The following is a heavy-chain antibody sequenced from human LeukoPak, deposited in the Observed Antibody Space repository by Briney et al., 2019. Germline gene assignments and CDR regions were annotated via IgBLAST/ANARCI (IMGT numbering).Heavy chain of an antibody. CDR1: GGTFSSYA. D-gene: IGHD2-2*02. CDR2: IIPIFGTA. Sequence: PVKVSCKASGGTFSSYAISWVRQAPGQGLEWMGGIIPIFGTANYAQKFQGRSTITTDESTSTAYMELSSLRSEDTAVYYCAKAYCSSTSCYTRLDYWGQGTLVTVSS. V-gene: IGHV1-69*05. J-gene: IGHJ4*02. CDR3: AKAYCSSTSCYTRLDY.